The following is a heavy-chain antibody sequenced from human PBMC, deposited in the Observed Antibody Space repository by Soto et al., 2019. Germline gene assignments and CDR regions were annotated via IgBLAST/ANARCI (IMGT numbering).Heavy chain of an antibody. CDR3: ARDQSGYNYWGDD. Sequence: QVQLVESGGGVVQPGRSLRLSCAASGFSFRNYGMHWVRQAPGKGLEWVAVIWYDGGYKYADSVKGRFTISRDNSKNTLDLQMNSLRAEDTAVYYCARDQSGYNYWGDDWGQGTLVTVSS. J-gene: IGHJ4*02. CDR2: IWYDGGYK. D-gene: IGHD5-12*01. V-gene: IGHV3-33*01. CDR1: GFSFRNYG.